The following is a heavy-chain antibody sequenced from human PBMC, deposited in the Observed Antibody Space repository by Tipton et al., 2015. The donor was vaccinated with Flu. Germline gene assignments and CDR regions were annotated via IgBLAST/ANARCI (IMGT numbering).Heavy chain of an antibody. D-gene: IGHD4-11*01. CDR1: GDSIDSRYY. J-gene: IGHJ5*01. V-gene: IGHV4-38-2*01. CDR2: IHREGNS. CDR3: ARRDYSNYVSDPKNWFNS. Sequence: TLSLTCSVFGDSIDSRYYWAWIRQPPGKGLEWIGNIHREGNSYYSPSLNSRVTMSIDRSKNQFSLEMRPVTASDTAVYYCARRDYSNYVSDPKNWFNSWGLGTLVTVSS.